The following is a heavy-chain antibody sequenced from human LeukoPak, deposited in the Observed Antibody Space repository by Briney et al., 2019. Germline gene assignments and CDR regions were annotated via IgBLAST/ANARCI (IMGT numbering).Heavy chain of an antibody. CDR1: GFTFSSYE. CDR3: ARSSITIVRGVIKTTTSWYHYYNMDV. D-gene: IGHD3-10*01. Sequence: GGSLRLSCAASGFTFSSYEMNWDRQAPGQGQQCVSNISSGGSNISYADSVKGRFTISRDNAKNSLYMQMNSLRAEDTAVYYCARSSITIVRGVIKTTTSWYHYYNMDVWGKGTTVTVSS. J-gene: IGHJ6*03. CDR2: ISSGGSNI. V-gene: IGHV3-48*03.